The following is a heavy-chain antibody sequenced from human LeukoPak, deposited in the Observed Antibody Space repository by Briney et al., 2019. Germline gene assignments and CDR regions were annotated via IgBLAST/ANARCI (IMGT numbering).Heavy chain of an antibody. Sequence: GGSLRLSCAASGFTFSSYSMHWVRQAPGKGLEWVSSISSSGNYKYYADSVKGRFTISRDNAKNSLYLQMNSLRAEDTAVYYCAKDPVDGMYCSGGSCYPFQHWGQGTLVTVSS. D-gene: IGHD2-15*01. J-gene: IGHJ1*01. V-gene: IGHV3-21*01. CDR2: ISSSGNYK. CDR1: GFTFSSYS. CDR3: AKDPVDGMYCSGGSCYPFQH.